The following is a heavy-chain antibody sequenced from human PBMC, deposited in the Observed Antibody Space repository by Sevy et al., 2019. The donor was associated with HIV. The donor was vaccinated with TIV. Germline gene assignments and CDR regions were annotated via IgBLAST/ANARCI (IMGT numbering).Heavy chain of an antibody. V-gene: IGHV5-51*01. J-gene: IGHJ4*02. D-gene: IGHD2-21*01. Sequence: GESLKIFCQGSGYTFTSSWVDWVRQLPGKGLEWMGTIYPGDSDTRYSPSFQGQVTISVDKSTNTAFLQWASLRTSDTAMYYCARRTRDCDGDTCYGTYFDIWGQGTLVTVSS. CDR1: GYTFTSSW. CDR2: IYPGDSDT. CDR3: ARRTRDCDGDTCYGTYFDI.